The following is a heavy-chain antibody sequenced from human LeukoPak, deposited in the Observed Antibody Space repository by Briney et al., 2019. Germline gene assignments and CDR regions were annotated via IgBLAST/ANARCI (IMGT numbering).Heavy chain of an antibody. D-gene: IGHD3-3*01. J-gene: IGHJ4*02. CDR1: GFTISSNW. CDR2: IKQDGGEK. Sequence: GGSLRLSCTASGFTISSNWMSWVRQAPGRGLEWVANIKQDGGEKYYVDSVKGRFTISRDNAESSLYLQMNSLRAEDTAIYYCARGDFGVVTHFDYWGQGTLVTVSS. V-gene: IGHV3-7*01. CDR3: ARGDFGVVTHFDY.